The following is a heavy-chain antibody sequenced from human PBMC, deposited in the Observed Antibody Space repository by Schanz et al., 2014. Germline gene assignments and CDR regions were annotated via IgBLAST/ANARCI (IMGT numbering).Heavy chain of an antibody. CDR3: ARDRWNYEGGIFDI. D-gene: IGHD1-7*01. V-gene: IGHV1-69*04. Sequence: QVPLVQSGAEVKKPGSSVKVSCKATGDTFDNFGISWVRQAPGQGPEWIGRFMPFLGITNLAQKFQDRVTMTADKATSTAYMELSGLRSEDTAMHYCARDRWNYEGGIFDIWGQGPMVTVSS. CDR1: GDTFDNFG. J-gene: IGHJ3*02. CDR2: FMPFLGIT.